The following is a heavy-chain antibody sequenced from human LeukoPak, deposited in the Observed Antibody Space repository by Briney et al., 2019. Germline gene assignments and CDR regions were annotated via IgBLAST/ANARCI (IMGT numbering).Heavy chain of an antibody. CDR2: ISGSGGST. V-gene: IGHV3-23*01. J-gene: IGHJ6*02. D-gene: IGHD3-3*01. Sequence: GGSLRLSCAASGFTFSSYAMSWVRQAPGKGLEWVSAISGSGGSTYYADSVKGRFTISRDNSKNTLYLQMNSLRAEDTAVYYCARREVLRFLEWLPRVDYYYYYGMDVWGQGTTVTVSS. CDR1: GFTFSSYA. CDR3: ARREVLRFLEWLPRVDYYYYYGMDV.